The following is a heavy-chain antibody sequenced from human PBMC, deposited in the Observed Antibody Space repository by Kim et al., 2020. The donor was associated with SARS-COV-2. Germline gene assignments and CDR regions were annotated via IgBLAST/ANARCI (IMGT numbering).Heavy chain of an antibody. CDR1: GFTFNNYG. CDR3: AKQGYIFELNTYDGMDL. Sequence: GGSLRLSCAASGFTFNNYGMHWVRQAPGKGLEWVAFISYEGSKKQYPDSLKGRFTVSRDYSKNTLYLQMNSLTAEDTAVYYCAKQGYIFELNTYDGMDLWGQGTTVTVSS. J-gene: IGHJ6*02. D-gene: IGHD5-12*01. CDR2: ISYEGSKK. V-gene: IGHV3-30*18.